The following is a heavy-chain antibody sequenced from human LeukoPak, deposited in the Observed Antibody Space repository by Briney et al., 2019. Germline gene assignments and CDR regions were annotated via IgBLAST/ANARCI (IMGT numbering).Heavy chain of an antibody. J-gene: IGHJ4*02. CDR3: ATGVVTGWSPDY. Sequence: TGGSLRLSCAASGFIFSSYSMSWVRQAPGKGLEWVSVITGSGGNTYYADSVKGRFTISKDNSKNTVYLQMNSLRAEDTAVYYCATGVVTGWSPDYWGQGTLVTVSS. V-gene: IGHV3-23*01. D-gene: IGHD2-21*02. CDR2: ITGSGGNT. CDR1: GFIFSSYS.